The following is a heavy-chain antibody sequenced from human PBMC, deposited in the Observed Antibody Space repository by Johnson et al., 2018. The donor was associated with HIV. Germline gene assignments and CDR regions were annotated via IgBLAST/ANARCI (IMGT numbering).Heavy chain of an antibody. V-gene: IGHV3-30*02. CDR3: ARDESGYDEGFDAFDI. D-gene: IGHD5-12*01. Sequence: QVQLVESGGGVVQPGGSLRLSCAASDFTFSSYGMHWVRQAPGKGLEWVAFIRYDGSYKYYVDSVKGRFTISRDNSKNTLYLQMNSLRVEDTAVYYCARDESGYDEGFDAFDIWGQGTIATVSS. J-gene: IGHJ3*02. CDR2: IRYDGSYK. CDR1: DFTFSSYG.